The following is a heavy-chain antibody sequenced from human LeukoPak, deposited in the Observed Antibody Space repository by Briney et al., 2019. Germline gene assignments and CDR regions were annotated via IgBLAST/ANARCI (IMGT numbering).Heavy chain of an antibody. V-gene: IGHV4-61*01. CDR1: GYSISSDYY. J-gene: IGHJ5*02. Sequence: SETLSLTCTVSGYSISSDYYWSWIRQPPGKGLEWIGYIYYSGSTNYNPSLKSRVTISVDTSKNQFSLKLSSVTAADTAVYYCARARGITMIVVDLWGQGTLVTVSS. CDR2: IYYSGST. D-gene: IGHD3-22*01. CDR3: ARARGITMIVVDL.